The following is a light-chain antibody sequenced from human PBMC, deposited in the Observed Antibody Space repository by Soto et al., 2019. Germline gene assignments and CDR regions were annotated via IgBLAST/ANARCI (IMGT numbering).Light chain of an antibody. CDR3: RQLNSYPQT. V-gene: IGKV1-9*01. Sequence: DIQLTQSPSFLSASVVDRVTITCRASQGISSYLAWYQQKPGKAPKLLIYAASTLQSGVPSRFSGSGSGTEFTLTISSLQPEDFATYYCRQLNSYPQTFGQGTKVDI. J-gene: IGKJ1*01. CDR2: AAS. CDR1: QGISSY.